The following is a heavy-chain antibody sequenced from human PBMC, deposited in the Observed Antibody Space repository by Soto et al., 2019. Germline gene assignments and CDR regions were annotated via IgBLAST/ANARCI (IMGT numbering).Heavy chain of an antibody. D-gene: IGHD2-2*03. Sequence: GGSLRLSCAASGFTFSSYSMNWVRQAPGKGLEWVSYISSSSSTIYYADSVKGRFTISRDNAKNSLYLQMNSLRAEDTAVYYCARTLDIVVVPAAMPGVTFDYWGQGTLVTVSS. J-gene: IGHJ4*02. CDR3: ARTLDIVVVPAAMPGVTFDY. V-gene: IGHV3-48*01. CDR2: ISSSSSTI. CDR1: GFTFSSYS.